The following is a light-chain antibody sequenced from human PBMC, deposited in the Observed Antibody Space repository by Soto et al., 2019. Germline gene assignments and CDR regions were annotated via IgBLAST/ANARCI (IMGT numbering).Light chain of an antibody. CDR2: EVS. CDR3: SSYTSSSTLYV. J-gene: IGLJ1*01. V-gene: IGLV2-14*01. CDR1: SSDVGGYNY. Sequence: QSALTQPASVSGSPGQSITISCTGTSSDVGGYNYVSWYQQHPGKAPKLMIYEVSNRPSGVSNRSSGSKSGNTASLTISGLQAEDEDDYYCSSYTSSSTLYVFGTGTKVTVL.